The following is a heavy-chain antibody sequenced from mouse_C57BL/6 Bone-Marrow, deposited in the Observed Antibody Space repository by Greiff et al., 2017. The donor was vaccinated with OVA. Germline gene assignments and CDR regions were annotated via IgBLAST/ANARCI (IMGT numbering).Heavy chain of an antibody. Sequence: VQLQQPGPELVMPGASVKLSCKASGYAFTSYWMHWVKQRPGQGLEWIGEIYPADGYTNYNRKFKGKSTLTVDKSSSTAYMQLSSLTSEDSAVYYCARGGDDYQAMDDWGQGTTVTVSS. CDR3: ARGGDDYQAMDD. V-gene: IGHV1-69*01. J-gene: IGHJ4*01. D-gene: IGHD1-1*02. CDR1: GYAFTSYW. CDR2: IYPADGYT.